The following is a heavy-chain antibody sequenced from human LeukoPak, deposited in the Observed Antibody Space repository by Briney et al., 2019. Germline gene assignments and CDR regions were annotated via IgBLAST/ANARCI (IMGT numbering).Heavy chain of an antibody. V-gene: IGHV3-30*04. D-gene: IGHD3-22*01. Sequence: GGSLRLSCAASGSTFSSYAMHWVRQAPGKGLEWVAVISYDGSNKYYADSVKGRFTISRDNSKNTLYLQMNSLRAEDTAVYYCARVHDSSGYPTDYWGQGTLVTVSS. CDR1: GSTFSSYA. J-gene: IGHJ4*02. CDR2: ISYDGSNK. CDR3: ARVHDSSGYPTDY.